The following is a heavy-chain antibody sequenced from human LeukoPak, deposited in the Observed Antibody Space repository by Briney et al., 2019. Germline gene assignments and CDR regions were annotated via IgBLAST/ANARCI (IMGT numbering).Heavy chain of an antibody. D-gene: IGHD1-14*01. CDR2: IKQDGSGK. Sequence: GGSLRLSCTASGFIFSSYWMTWVRQAPGKGLEWVANIKQDGSGKDYVDSVKGRFTISRDNAKNSLYLQMNSLRAEDTAVYYCARGGVTGPHYWGQGTLVTVSS. CDR1: GFIFSSYW. CDR3: ARGGVTGPHY. V-gene: IGHV3-7*04. J-gene: IGHJ4*02.